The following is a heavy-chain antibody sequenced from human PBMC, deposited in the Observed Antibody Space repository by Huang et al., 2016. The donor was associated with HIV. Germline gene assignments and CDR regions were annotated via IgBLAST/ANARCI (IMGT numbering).Heavy chain of an antibody. CDR2: DIPIFGKA. CDR3: ARTAYSYGFRQGYNWFDP. V-gene: IGHV1-69*13. J-gene: IGHJ5*02. D-gene: IGHD5-18*01. CDR1: GGTFSSYA. Sequence: QVLLVQSGAEVRKPGSSVKVSCTAFGGTFSSYAISWVRQAPGQALGWMGVDIPIFGKANYTQKFQGRVTITVDESTNTGYMELTRLTSEDTAVYYCARTAYSYGFRQGYNWFDPWGQGTPVTVSS.